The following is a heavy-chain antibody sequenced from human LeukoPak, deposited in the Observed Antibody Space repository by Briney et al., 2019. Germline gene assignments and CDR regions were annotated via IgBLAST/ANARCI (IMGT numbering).Heavy chain of an antibody. V-gene: IGHV4-34*01. D-gene: IGHD4-17*01. CDR1: GGSISSYY. J-gene: IGHJ4*02. Sequence: SETLSLTCTVSGGSISSYYWSWIRQPPGKGLEWIGEINHSGSTNYNPSLKSRVTISVDTSKNQFSLKLSSVTAADTAVYYCARGFNGGDRFDYWGQGTLVTVSS. CDR2: INHSGST. CDR3: ARGFNGGDRFDY.